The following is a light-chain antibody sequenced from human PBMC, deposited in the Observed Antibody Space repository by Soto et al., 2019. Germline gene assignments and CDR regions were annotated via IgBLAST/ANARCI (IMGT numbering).Light chain of an antibody. V-gene: IGLV2-23*02. Sequence: QSVLTQPASVSGSPGQSITISCTGTSSDVGKYNLVSWYQQHPDKAPKLMIYDVNKRPSGVSDRFSGSKSGNTASLTISGIQAEDEADYDCCSYADNSALFGTGTKLTVL. J-gene: IGLJ1*01. CDR1: SSDVGKYNL. CDR3: CSYADNSAL. CDR2: DVN.